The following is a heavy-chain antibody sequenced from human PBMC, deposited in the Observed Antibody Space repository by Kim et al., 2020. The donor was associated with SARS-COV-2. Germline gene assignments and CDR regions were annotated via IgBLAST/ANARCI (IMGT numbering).Heavy chain of an antibody. V-gene: IGHV3-33*01. CDR2: IWYDGSRQ. Sequence: GGSLRLSCVASGFTFTNFGLHWVRRAPGRGLEWVAVIWYDGSRQYYADSVKGRFTVSRDDSRKTMYLQMNSLRAEDTAVYYCARADADSAMDVWGQGTTVTVS. CDR1: GFTFTNFG. J-gene: IGHJ6*02. CDR3: ARADADSAMDV. D-gene: IGHD5-18*01.